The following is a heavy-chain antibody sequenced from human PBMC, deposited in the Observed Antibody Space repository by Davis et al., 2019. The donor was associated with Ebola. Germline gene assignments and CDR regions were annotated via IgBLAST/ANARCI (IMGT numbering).Heavy chain of an antibody. J-gene: IGHJ4*02. Sequence: MPSETLSLTCTVSGGSISSNGYYWTWIRQHPGEGLEWIGYIYYSGNTYYNPSLKRRVTISVDTSKNQFSLKRTSVTAADTAVYYCASGSIAARRTYYFDYWGQGTLVTVSS. V-gene: IGHV4-31*03. D-gene: IGHD6-6*01. CDR1: GGSISSNGYY. CDR3: ASGSIAARRTYYFDY. CDR2: IYYSGNT.